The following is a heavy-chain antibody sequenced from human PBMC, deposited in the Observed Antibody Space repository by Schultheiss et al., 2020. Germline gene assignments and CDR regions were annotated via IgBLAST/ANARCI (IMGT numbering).Heavy chain of an antibody. CDR3: AKKYYDFWSGYWSLDY. J-gene: IGHJ4*02. CDR2: ISWNSGSI. Sequence: GGSLRLSCAASGFTFDDYAMHWVRQAPGKGLEWVSGISWNSGSIGYADSVKGRFTISRDNSKNTLYLQMNSLRAEDTAVYYCAKKYYDFWSGYWSLDYWGQGTLVTVSA. V-gene: IGHV3-9*01. CDR1: GFTFDDYA. D-gene: IGHD3-3*01.